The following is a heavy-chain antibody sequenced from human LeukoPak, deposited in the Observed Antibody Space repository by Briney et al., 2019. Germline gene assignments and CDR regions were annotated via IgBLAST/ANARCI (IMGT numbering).Heavy chain of an antibody. D-gene: IGHD3-22*01. CDR3: ARVRYDSTASYFDY. V-gene: IGHV3-23*01. CDR1: GFTFSDYA. J-gene: IGHJ4*02. Sequence: QPGGSLRLSCAASGFTFSDYAMTWVRQAPGKGLEWVSALTGSYATYYADSVKGRFTISRDNYKNTLYLQMNSLRAEDTAVYYCARVRYDSTASYFDYWGQGTLVTVSS. CDR2: LTGSYAT.